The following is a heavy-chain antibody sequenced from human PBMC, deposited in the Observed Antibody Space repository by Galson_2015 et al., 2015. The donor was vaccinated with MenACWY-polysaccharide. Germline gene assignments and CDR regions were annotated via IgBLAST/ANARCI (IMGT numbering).Heavy chain of an antibody. Sequence: SLRLSCAASGFTFSNYAISWVRQAPGKGLEWVSTIGGSGSNTHYADSVKGRFTISRGNSKNTLSLQMNSLRAEDTAVYYCARVRYSMGKSQFDYWGQGTLVAVSS. CDR2: IGGSGSNT. CDR3: ARVRYSMGKSQFDY. D-gene: IGHD5-18*01. CDR1: GFTFSNYA. V-gene: IGHV3-23*01. J-gene: IGHJ4*02.